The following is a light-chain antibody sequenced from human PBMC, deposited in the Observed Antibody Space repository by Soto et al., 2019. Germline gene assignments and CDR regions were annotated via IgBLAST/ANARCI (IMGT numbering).Light chain of an antibody. Sequence: EIVLTQSPGTLSPSPGERATLSGRASQSVTSGSLAWYQQKPGQAPRLLIYGISSRATGIPDRFSGSGSGTDFTLTISRLEPEDFAVYYCQQYGSSLLTFGGGTKVDI. J-gene: IGKJ4*01. CDR1: QSVTSGS. CDR3: QQYGSSLLT. CDR2: GIS. V-gene: IGKV3-20*01.